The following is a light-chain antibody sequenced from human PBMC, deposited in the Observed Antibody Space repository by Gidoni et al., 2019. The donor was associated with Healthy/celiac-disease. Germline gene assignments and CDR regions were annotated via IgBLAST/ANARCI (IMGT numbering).Light chain of an antibody. CDR3: QQRSNWPYT. V-gene: IGKV3-11*01. Sequence: ETVLPHSPATLSLSPGERATLSCRASQSVSSYLAWYQQKPGQAPRLLIYDASSMATGLPARFSGSGSGTDFTLTISSLEPEDFAVYYCQQRSNWPYTFGQGTKLEIK. J-gene: IGKJ2*01. CDR2: DAS. CDR1: QSVSSY.